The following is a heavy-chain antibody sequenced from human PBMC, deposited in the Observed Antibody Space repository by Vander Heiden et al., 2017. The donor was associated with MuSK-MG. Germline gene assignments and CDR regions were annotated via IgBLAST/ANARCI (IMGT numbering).Heavy chain of an antibody. CDR3: AREKVGWFDP. CDR2: FYYTGST. J-gene: IGHJ5*02. Sequence: QVQLQESGPELVKPSETLSLPCTVSGFSISSGDSWGWIRQPPGKGLEWIGSFYYTGSTYYNPSRKSRVTISVDRSNNQFSLKVNSVTAADTAIDYCAREKVGWFDPWGQGTLATVSS. D-gene: IGHD1-26*01. V-gene: IGHV4-38-2*02. CDR1: GFSISSGDS.